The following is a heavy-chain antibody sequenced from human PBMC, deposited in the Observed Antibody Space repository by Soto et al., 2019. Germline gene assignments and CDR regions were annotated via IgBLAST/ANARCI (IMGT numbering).Heavy chain of an antibody. Sequence: EVQLVESGGGLVKPGGSLRLSCAASGFTFSSYSMNWVRQAPGKGLEWVSSISSSSSYIYYADSVKGRFTISRDNAKNSLYLQMNSLRAEDTAVYYCARDRDFIVATPEYYFDYWGQGTLVTVSS. CDR3: ARDRDFIVATPEYYFDY. J-gene: IGHJ4*02. D-gene: IGHD5-12*01. CDR1: GFTFSSYS. CDR2: ISSSSSYI. V-gene: IGHV3-21*01.